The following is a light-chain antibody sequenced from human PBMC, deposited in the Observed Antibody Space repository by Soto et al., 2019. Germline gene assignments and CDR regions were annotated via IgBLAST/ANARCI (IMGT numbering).Light chain of an antibody. Sequence: EIVMTQSPATLSVSPGERATLSCRASQSVSSNLAWYQQKAGQAPRLLFYGASTRATGIPARFSGSGSETEFTLNISSLQSEDFAVYYCQQYNNWPPLTLAGGTKVDIK. CDR1: QSVSSN. CDR2: GAS. V-gene: IGKV3-15*01. J-gene: IGKJ4*01. CDR3: QQYNNWPPLT.